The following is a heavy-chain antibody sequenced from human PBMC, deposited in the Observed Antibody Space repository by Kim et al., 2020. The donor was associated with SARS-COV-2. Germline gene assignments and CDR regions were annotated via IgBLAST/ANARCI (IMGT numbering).Heavy chain of an antibody. CDR3: ATHVATGTGRGYCDS. D-gene: IGHD3-10*01. CDR2: IHYSGNT. V-gene: IGHV4-39*01. Sequence: SETLSLTCTVSGGSIISESFYWGWIRQPPGKGLEWIGSIHYSGNTYYKPSLNSRVTISVDTSKNQFSVTLNSVTAGDTAVYYCATHVATGTGRGYCDSWGPGTLVAVSS. CDR1: GGSIISESFY. J-gene: IGHJ4*02.